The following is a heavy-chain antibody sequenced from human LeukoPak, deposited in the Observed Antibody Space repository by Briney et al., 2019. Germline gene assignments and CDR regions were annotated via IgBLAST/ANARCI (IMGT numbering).Heavy chain of an antibody. Sequence: GGSLRLSCAASGFTFSSYAMSWVRQAPGKGLEWVSAISGGGGSTYYADSVKGRFTISRDNSKNTLYLQMNSLRAEDTAVYYCARDISGWYSGGYFRMDVWGQGTTVTVSS. V-gene: IGHV3-23*01. CDR2: ISGGGGST. CDR3: ARDISGWYSGGYFRMDV. CDR1: GFTFSSYA. J-gene: IGHJ6*02. D-gene: IGHD6-19*01.